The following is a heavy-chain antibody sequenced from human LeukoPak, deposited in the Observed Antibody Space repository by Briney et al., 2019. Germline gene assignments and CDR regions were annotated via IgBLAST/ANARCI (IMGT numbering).Heavy chain of an antibody. CDR2: IYSGGST. Sequence: PGGSLRLSCSASGFTVSSNYMSWVRQAPGKGLEWVSFIYSGGSTYYADSVKGRFTISRDNSKNTLYLQMNSLRAEDTAVYYCARDRVGDRTSDAFDIWGQGTMVTVSS. CDR1: GFTVSSNY. J-gene: IGHJ3*02. D-gene: IGHD1-26*01. CDR3: ARDRVGDRTSDAFDI. V-gene: IGHV3-66*01.